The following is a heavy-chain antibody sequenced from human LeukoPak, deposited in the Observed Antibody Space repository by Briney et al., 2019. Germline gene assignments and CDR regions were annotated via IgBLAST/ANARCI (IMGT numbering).Heavy chain of an antibody. D-gene: IGHD3-22*01. CDR1: GFRFYSYS. Sequence: TGGSLRLSCAASGFRFYSYSMNWVRQAPGKGLEWVSYISSSSGTISYADSVKGRFTISRENAKNSVYLQMNSLRDDDTGVYYCARDTASSGYFFGGQGTLVTVSS. CDR2: ISSSSGTI. J-gene: IGHJ4*02. CDR3: ARDTASSGYFF. V-gene: IGHV3-48*02.